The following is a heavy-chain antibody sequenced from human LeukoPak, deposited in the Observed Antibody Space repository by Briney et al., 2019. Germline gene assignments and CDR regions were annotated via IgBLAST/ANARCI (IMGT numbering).Heavy chain of an antibody. CDR3: ATGMIVVVCAFDI. D-gene: IGHD3-22*01. CDR2: FDPEDGET. Sequence: ASVKVSCKVSGYTLTELSMHWVRQAPGKGLEWMRGFDPEDGETIYAQKFQGRVTMTEDTSTDTAYMELSSLRSEDTAVYYCATGMIVVVCAFDIWGQGTMVTVSS. J-gene: IGHJ3*02. V-gene: IGHV1-24*01. CDR1: GYTLTELS.